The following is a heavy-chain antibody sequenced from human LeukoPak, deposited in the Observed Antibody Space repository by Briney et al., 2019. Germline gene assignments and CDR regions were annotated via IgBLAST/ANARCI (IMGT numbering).Heavy chain of an antibody. Sequence: SETLSLTCTVSGGSISSSYWSWVRQPPGKGLEWIGYIDNSGSTNYNPSLKSRVTISLDTPKSQFSLKLSSVTAADTAVYYCARAPLGGDSNPFDYWGQGTLVTVSS. D-gene: IGHD4-11*01. CDR1: GGSISSSY. J-gene: IGHJ4*02. CDR3: ARAPLGGDSNPFDY. V-gene: IGHV4-59*01. CDR2: IDNSGST.